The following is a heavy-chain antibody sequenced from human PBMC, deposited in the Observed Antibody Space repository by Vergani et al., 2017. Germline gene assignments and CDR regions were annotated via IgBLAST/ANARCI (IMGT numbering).Heavy chain of an antibody. Sequence: QVTLKESGPVLVKPTETLTLTCTVSGFSLSNARMGVSWIRQPPGKALEWLAHIFSNDEKSYSTSLKSRLTISKDTSKRQVVLTMTNMDPVDTATYYCARMWYSSSWEYDWFDPWGQGTLVTVSS. J-gene: IGHJ5*02. CDR2: IFSNDEK. V-gene: IGHV2-26*01. D-gene: IGHD6-13*01. CDR1: GFSLSNARMG. CDR3: ARMWYSSSWEYDWFDP.